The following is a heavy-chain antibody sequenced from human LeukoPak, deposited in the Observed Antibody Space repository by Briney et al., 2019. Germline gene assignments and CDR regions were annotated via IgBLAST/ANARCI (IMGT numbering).Heavy chain of an antibody. D-gene: IGHD6-19*01. V-gene: IGHV3-64D*09. CDR2: ISGTGGST. Sequence: QSGGSLRLSCSAPGFTFSNYAMHWVRQAPGKGLEYVSAISGTGGSTYYADSVKGRFTISRDNSKNTLFLQMSSLRPEDTAVYYCVNGGVAVARYWGQGTLVTVSS. CDR3: VNGGVAVARY. J-gene: IGHJ4*02. CDR1: GFTFSNYA.